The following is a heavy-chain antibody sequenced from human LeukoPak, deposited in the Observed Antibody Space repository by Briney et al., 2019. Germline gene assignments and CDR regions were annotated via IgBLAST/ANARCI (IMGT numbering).Heavy chain of an antibody. CDR3: ATFRYSWYVPEFDY. J-gene: IGHJ4*02. CDR1: GFTFDDYA. V-gene: IGHV3-9*01. CDR2: ISWNSGTI. D-gene: IGHD6-13*01. Sequence: GGSLRLSCAASGFTFDDYAMHWVRQAPGKGLEWVSGISWNSGTIGYADSVKGRFTISRDNSKDTLDLQMNSLRAEDTAIYYCATFRYSWYVPEFDYWGQGTLVTVSS.